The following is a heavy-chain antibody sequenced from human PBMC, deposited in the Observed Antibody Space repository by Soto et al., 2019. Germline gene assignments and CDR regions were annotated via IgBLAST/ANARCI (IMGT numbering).Heavy chain of an antibody. CDR3: ARAQYYYDSSGYLTGAHWFDP. J-gene: IGHJ5*02. Sequence: KPSETLSLTCNVSGGSVSSSTYHWGYIRQPPGKGLEWIGSVYYSGRTISNPSLKSRITMSVDMSKNQFSLKLSSVTAADTAVYYCARAQYYYDSSGYLTGAHWFDPWGQGTLVTVSS. V-gene: IGHV4-39*01. CDR1: GGSVSSSTYH. D-gene: IGHD3-22*01. CDR2: VYYSGRT.